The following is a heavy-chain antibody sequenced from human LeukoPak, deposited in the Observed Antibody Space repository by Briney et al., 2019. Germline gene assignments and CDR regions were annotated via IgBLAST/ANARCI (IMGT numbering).Heavy chain of an antibody. D-gene: IGHD1-26*01. CDR1: GFTFSSYS. CDR2: ISGSGYYS. Sequence: GGSLRLSCAASGFTFSSYSMNWVRQAPGKGLEWVSVISGSGYYSYADSVKGRFTVSRDNSKTTLYLQMNSLRADDTAVYYCAKGGPTGSNYFDFWGQGTLVTVSS. V-gene: IGHV3-23*01. CDR3: AKGGPTGSNYFDF. J-gene: IGHJ4*02.